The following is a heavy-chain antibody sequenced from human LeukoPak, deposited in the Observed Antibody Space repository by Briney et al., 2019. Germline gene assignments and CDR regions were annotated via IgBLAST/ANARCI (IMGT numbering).Heavy chain of an antibody. Sequence: PSETLSLTCTVSGGSISTYSWSWIRQPAGNALEWIGRIHRSGAANYNPSLKSRVTMSVDTSKNQFSLNLNTVTAADTAVYYCARESPSSWYGIDFWGQGTLVTVSS. CDR2: IHRSGAA. CDR3: ARESPSSWYGIDF. J-gene: IGHJ4*02. D-gene: IGHD6-13*01. V-gene: IGHV4-4*07. CDR1: GGSISTYS.